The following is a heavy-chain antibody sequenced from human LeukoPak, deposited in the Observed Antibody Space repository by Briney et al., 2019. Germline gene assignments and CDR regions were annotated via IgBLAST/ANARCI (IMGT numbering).Heavy chain of an antibody. CDR2: IYYSGST. Sequence: SETLSLTCTVSGYSISSGYYWSWIRQPPGKGLEWIGYIYYSGSTNYNPSLKSRVTISVDTSKNQFSLKLSSVTAADTAVYYCARDGREGRYYDSSGYYHVDNAFDIWGQGTMVTVSS. J-gene: IGHJ3*02. CDR3: ARDGREGRYYDSSGYYHVDNAFDI. CDR1: GYSISSGYY. D-gene: IGHD3-22*01. V-gene: IGHV4-61*01.